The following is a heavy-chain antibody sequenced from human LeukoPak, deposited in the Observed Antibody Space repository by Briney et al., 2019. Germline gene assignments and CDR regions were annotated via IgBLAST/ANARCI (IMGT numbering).Heavy chain of an antibody. CDR3: ARDAGNSGYGCDL. J-gene: IGHJ5*02. Sequence: GGSLRLSCAASGFIFSQYSINWVRQAPGKGLEWVSHIRSSSETFYADSVKGRFTISRDNARNSLYLQMNNSRGEDTAIYYCARDAGNSGYGCDLWGQGTLVTVSS. V-gene: IGHV3-48*01. CDR1: GFIFSQYS. D-gene: IGHD5-12*01. CDR2: IRSSSET.